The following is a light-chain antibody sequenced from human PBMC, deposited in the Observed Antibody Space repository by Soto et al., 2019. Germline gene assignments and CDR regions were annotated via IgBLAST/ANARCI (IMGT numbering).Light chain of an antibody. CDR2: DAS. CDR3: QQYDDPALT. CDR1: QNINTY. V-gene: IGKV1-33*01. Sequence: DIQMTQSPSSLSASVGDRVTMTCQASQNINTYLNWYQQRPGQAPKLLIYDASILEPGVPSRFSGSGAGTEFTFTSDSLQPEDIANYYCQQYDDPALTFGGGTKVE. J-gene: IGKJ4*01.